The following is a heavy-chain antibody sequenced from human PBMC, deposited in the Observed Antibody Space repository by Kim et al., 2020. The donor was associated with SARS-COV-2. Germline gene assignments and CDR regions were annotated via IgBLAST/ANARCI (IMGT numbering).Heavy chain of an antibody. V-gene: IGHV3-74*01. J-gene: IGHJ4*02. Sequence: YGDSVTGLFTISRDTAKNTLDLQMNSLTAEDTAVYYCARRQFTSGWYYCDYWGQGTLVTVSS. D-gene: IGHD6-19*01. CDR3: ARRQFTSGWYYCDY.